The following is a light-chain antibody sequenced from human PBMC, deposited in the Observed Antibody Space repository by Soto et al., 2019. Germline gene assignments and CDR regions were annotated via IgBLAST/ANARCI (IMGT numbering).Light chain of an antibody. Sequence: QSVLPQPPSVSGAPGQRVTIPCSGTSSKIGTDNDVHWYQQLPGTAPKLLIYRNNNRPSGVPDRFSGSKSGTSASVAITGLQAEDEAVYYCQSYDTSLTTYVFGTGTKVTVL. CDR3: QSYDTSLTTYV. CDR1: SSKIGTDND. CDR2: RNN. V-gene: IGLV1-40*01. J-gene: IGLJ1*01.